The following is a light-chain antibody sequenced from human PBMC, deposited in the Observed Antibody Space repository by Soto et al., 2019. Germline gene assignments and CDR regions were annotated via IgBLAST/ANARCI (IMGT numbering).Light chain of an antibody. CDR2: AAS. Sequence: DIQMAQSPSSRSVSFGDRGPITGLASQGISNYLALYQLKPGKAPELLIYAASNLQSGVPSRFSGYGSGTDFILTISSLQPEDFATYYCQQSYTNPKTFGQGTKVDI. CDR1: QGISNY. V-gene: IGKV1-39*01. CDR3: QQSYTNPKT. J-gene: IGKJ1*01.